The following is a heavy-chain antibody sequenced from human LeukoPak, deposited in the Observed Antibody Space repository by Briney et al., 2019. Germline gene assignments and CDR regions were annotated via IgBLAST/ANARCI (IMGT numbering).Heavy chain of an antibody. J-gene: IGHJ3*02. CDR3: AKDWGQQWLVRGGDAFDI. CDR2: ISGSGGST. V-gene: IGHV3-23*01. CDR1: GFTFSSYA. Sequence: HPGGSLRLSCAASGFTFSSYAMSWVRQAPGKGLEWVSAISGSGGSTYYADSVKGRFTISRDNFKNTLYLQMNSLRAEDTAVYYCAKDWGQQWLVRGGDAFDIWGQGTMVTVSS. D-gene: IGHD6-19*01.